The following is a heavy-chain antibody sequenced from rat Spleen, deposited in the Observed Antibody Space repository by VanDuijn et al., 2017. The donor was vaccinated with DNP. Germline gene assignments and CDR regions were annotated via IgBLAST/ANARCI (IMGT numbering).Heavy chain of an antibody. CDR2: INTDGGNT. CDR3: SKGYPGFDY. Sequence: EVQLVETGGGLVQPGRSLKLSCVASGFTFSNYWMYWIRQAPGKGLEWIASINTDGGNTYYPDSVKGRFTISRDNVENTVYLQMNSLRSGDTATYYCSKGYPGFDYWGQGVMVTVSS. CDR1: GFTFSNYW. D-gene: IGHD2-1*01. V-gene: IGHV5-58*01. J-gene: IGHJ2*01.